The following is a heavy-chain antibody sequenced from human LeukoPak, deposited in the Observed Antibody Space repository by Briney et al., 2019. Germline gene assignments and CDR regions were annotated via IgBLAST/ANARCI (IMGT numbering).Heavy chain of an antibody. V-gene: IGHV3-23*01. J-gene: IGHJ6*03. CDR3: AKGSVANYYYYYMDV. Sequence: GGSLRLSCAASGFTFSTYAMSWVRQAPGKGLEWVSGISASGNRTFYADSVKGRFAISRDNSKNTLYLQMNSLRAEDTAVYYCAKGSVANYYYYYMDVWGKGTTVTISS. D-gene: IGHD3-10*01. CDR2: ISASGNRT. CDR1: GFTFSTYA.